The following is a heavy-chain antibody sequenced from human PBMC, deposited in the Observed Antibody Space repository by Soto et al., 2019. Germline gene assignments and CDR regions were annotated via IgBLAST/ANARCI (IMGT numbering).Heavy chain of an antibody. CDR3: ARGLGRSSYDSSGYFHLDY. J-gene: IGHJ4*02. D-gene: IGHD3-22*01. CDR2: IYAGGVT. V-gene: IGHV3-53*01. Sequence: PGGSLRLSCAASGFNVYRNYMSWVRQAPGKGLEWVSVIYAGGVTFYADSVKGRFAISRDDSKNTLYLQMDTLRADDTAVYYCARGLGRSSYDSSGYFHLDYWGQGTLVTVS. CDR1: GFNVYRNY.